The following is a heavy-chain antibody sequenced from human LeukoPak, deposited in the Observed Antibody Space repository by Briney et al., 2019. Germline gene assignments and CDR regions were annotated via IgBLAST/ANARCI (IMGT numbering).Heavy chain of an antibody. CDR3: ARVDTAMVRGSDY. J-gene: IGHJ4*02. CDR1: GGSISSGAYF. CDR2: IYYSGST. Sequence: SQTLSLTCTVSGGSISSGAYFWSWIRQHPGKGLEWIGYIYYSGSTYYNPSLKSRVTISVDTSKNQFSLKLSSVTAADTAVYYCARVDTAMVRGSDYWGQGTLVTVSS. D-gene: IGHD5-18*01. V-gene: IGHV4-31*03.